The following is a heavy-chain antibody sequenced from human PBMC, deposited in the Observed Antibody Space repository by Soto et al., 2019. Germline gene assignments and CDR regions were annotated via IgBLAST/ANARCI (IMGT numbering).Heavy chain of an antibody. J-gene: IGHJ5*02. CDR1: GGSISSGGYY. CDR3: ARDHRRYSSSWLDWFDP. CDR2: IYYSGST. D-gene: IGHD6-13*01. V-gene: IGHV4-31*03. Sequence: QVQLQESSPGLVKPSQTLSLTCTVSGGSISSGGYYWSWIRQHPGKGLEWIGYIYYSGSTYYNPSLKSRVTISVDTSKNQFSLKLSSVTAADTAVYYCARDHRRYSSSWLDWFDPWGQGTLVTVSS.